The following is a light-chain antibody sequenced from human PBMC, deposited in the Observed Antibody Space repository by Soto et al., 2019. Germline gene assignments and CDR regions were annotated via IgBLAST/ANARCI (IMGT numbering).Light chain of an antibody. V-gene: IGLV1-47*01. CDR3: AVWDQSLTGGV. J-gene: IGLJ3*02. Sequence: QSVLTQPPSASGTPVQSLTISGSGSSSNIGSHFVYWYQHLPGTAPKLLIFRDGQRPSGVPARFFGSKSGTSAALAITGLRSEDEADYYCAVWDQSLTGGVVGGGTKLTVL. CDR1: SSNIGSHF. CDR2: RDG.